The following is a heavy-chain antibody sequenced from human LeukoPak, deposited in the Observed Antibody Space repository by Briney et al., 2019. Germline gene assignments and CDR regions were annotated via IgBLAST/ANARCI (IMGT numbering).Heavy chain of an antibody. J-gene: IGHJ6*02. Sequence: ASVKVSCKASGYTFTGYYMHWVRQAPGQGLEWMGWINPNSGGANYAQKFQGWVTMTRDTSISTAYMKLSRLRSDDTAVYYCARAVAGGMDVWGQGTTVTVSS. CDR1: GYTFTGYY. D-gene: IGHD6-19*01. V-gene: IGHV1-2*04. CDR2: INPNSGGA. CDR3: ARAVAGGMDV.